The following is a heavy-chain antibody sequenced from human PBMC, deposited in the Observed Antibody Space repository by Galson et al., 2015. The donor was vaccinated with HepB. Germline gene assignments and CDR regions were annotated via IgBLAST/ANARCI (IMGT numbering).Heavy chain of an antibody. Sequence: PALVKPTQTLTLTCTFSGFSLTTSGVRVGWIRQPPGKALEWVARIDWDDEKFYTPSLQTSLTISKDTSKNQVVLKMTNMDPVDTATYYCARKRGWGVAFDMWGKGTRVTVSS. CDR1: GFSLTTSGVR. V-gene: IGHV2-70*04. J-gene: IGHJ3*02. D-gene: IGHD6-19*01. CDR2: IDWDDEK. CDR3: ARKRGWGVAFDM.